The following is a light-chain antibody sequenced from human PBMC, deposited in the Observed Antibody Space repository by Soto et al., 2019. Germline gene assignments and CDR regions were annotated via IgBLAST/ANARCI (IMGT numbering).Light chain of an antibody. CDR2: AAY. CDR1: QGADIW. CDR3: QKAKDFQLT. J-gene: IGKJ4*01. V-gene: IGKV1-12*01. Sequence: DIQMTQSPSAVSASVGDRGTLTCSASQGADIWIAWYQQKPGKGPNLLIHAAYRLRSGVQSRFSGSKSGTDFTLTISSLQPEESATYYCQKAKDFQLTVGGGTQGAIK.